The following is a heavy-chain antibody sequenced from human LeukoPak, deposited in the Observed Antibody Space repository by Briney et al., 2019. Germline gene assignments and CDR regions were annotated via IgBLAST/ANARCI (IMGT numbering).Heavy chain of an antibody. CDR1: GYTFTSYY. CDR2: INPSGGST. J-gene: IGHJ4*02. Sequence: ASVKVSCKASGYTFTSYYTHWVRQAPGQGLEWMGIINPSGGSTSYAQKFQGRVTMTRDMSTSTVYMELSSLRSEDTAVYYCARGIPEYYDFWSGYTNEFWFDYWGQGTLVTVSS. D-gene: IGHD3-3*01. V-gene: IGHV1-46*01. CDR3: ARGIPEYYDFWSGYTNEFWFDY.